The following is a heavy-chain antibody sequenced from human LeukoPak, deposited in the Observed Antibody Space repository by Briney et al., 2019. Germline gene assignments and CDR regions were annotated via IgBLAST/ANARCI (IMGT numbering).Heavy chain of an antibody. Sequence: GAPVKVSCTASGYTSTGYYIHWVRQAPVQRLEWMGWIKPNSGGTNYAQKFQGRVTMTRDTSISTAYMELSRLRSDDTAVYYCPRMHLGDYYYYGMDVWGQGTTVTVSS. CDR2: IKPNSGGT. CDR1: GYTSTGYY. D-gene: IGHD3-16*01. CDR3: PRMHLGDYYYYGMDV. V-gene: IGHV1-2*02. J-gene: IGHJ6*02.